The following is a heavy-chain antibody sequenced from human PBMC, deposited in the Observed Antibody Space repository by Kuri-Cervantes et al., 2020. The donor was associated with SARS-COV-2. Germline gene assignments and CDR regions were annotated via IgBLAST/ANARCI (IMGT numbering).Heavy chain of an antibody. Sequence: GGSLRLSCAASGFTFSSYWMSWVRQAPGKGLEWVANIKQDGSEKYYVDSVKGRFTISRDNAKNSLYLQMSSLRAEDTAVYYCAREAFGYCSGGSCYSHYWGQGTLVTVSS. D-gene: IGHD2-15*01. CDR1: GFTFSSYW. J-gene: IGHJ4*02. CDR3: AREAFGYCSGGSCYSHY. V-gene: IGHV3-7*01. CDR2: IKQDGSEK.